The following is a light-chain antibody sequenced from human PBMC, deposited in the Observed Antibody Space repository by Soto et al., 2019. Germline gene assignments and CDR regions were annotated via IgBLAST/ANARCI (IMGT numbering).Light chain of an antibody. CDR1: QSVTSSY. CDR2: AAS. V-gene: IGKV3-20*01. CDR3: QQYNSWPPIT. Sequence: EIVLTQSPGTLSLSPGERATLSCRASQSVTSSYLAWYQQKPGQAPRLLIYAASSRATGIPDRFSGSGSGTDFTLTISSLQSEDFAVYYCQQYNSWPPITFGQGTRLEIK. J-gene: IGKJ5*01.